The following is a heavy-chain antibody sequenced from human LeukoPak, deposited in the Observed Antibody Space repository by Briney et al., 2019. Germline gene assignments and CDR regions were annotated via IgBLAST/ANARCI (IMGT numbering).Heavy chain of an antibody. J-gene: IGHJ4*02. CDR2: INTNTGNP. Sequence: ASVKVSCKASGYTFTSYAMNWVRQAPGQGLEWMGWINTNTGNPTYAQGFTGWLVFSLDTSVSTAYLKISSLKAEDTAVYYCARAPSYSYDRPGDYWGQGTLVTVSS. V-gene: IGHV7-4-1*02. CDR1: GYTFTSYA. CDR3: ARAPSYSYDRPGDY. D-gene: IGHD3-22*01.